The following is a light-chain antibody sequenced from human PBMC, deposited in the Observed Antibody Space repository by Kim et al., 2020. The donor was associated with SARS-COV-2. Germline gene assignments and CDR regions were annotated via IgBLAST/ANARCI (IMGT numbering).Light chain of an antibody. V-gene: IGKV1-39*01. CDR1: QSISSY. Sequence: GDRVTITCRASQSISSYLNWFQQKPGKAPKVLIYVASTLQSGVPSRFSGSGSGTDFTLTISSLQPEDFATYYCQQTYSTPITFGQGTRLEIK. CDR2: VAS. CDR3: QQTYSTPIT. J-gene: IGKJ5*01.